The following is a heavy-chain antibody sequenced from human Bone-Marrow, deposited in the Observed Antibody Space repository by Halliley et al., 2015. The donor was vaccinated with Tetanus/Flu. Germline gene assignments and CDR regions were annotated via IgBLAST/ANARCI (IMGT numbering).Heavy chain of an antibody. D-gene: IGHD1-26*01. J-gene: IGHJ4*02. CDR2: IHYSGAT. V-gene: IGHV4-31*02. CDR3: ARDGPGGYFFDL. Sequence: EWIGYIHYSGATYYPPSLESRVSISVDTSTNQFSLKLRSVTAADTAVYYCARDGPGGYFFDLWGQGSLVPVSS.